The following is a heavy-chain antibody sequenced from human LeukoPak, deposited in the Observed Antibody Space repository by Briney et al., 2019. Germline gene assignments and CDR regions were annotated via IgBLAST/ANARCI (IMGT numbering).Heavy chain of an antibody. D-gene: IGHD1-26*01. J-gene: IGHJ4*02. CDR2: ISAYNGNT. CDR3: ARDNLPFLVGATVFDY. V-gene: IGHV1-18*01. Sequence: ASVKVSCKASGYTFTSYGISWVRQAPGQGLEWKGWISAYNGNTNYAQKLQGRVTMTTDTSTSTAYMELRSLRSDDTAVYYCARDNLPFLVGATVFDYWGQGTLVTVSS. CDR1: GYTFTSYG.